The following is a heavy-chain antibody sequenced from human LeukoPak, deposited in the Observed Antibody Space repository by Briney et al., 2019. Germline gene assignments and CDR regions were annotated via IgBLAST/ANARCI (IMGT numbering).Heavy chain of an antibody. J-gene: IGHJ6*03. D-gene: IGHD6-13*01. CDR3: ARDRVAAALDYYYYYMDV. V-gene: IGHV1-69*06. CDR2: IIPIFGTA. Sequence: ASVKVSCKASGYTFTGYYMHWVRQAPGQGLEWMGGIIPIFGTANYAQKFQGRVTITADKSTSTAYMELSSLRSEDTAVYYCARDRVAAALDYYYYYMDVWGKGTTVTVSS. CDR1: GYTFTGYY.